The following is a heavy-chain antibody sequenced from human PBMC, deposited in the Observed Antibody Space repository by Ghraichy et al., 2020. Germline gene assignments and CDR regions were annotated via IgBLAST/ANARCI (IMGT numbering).Heavy chain of an antibody. Sequence: GGSLRLSCAASGFNFINYGMNWVRQAPGMGLEWVAVISYDGSNSHYADSVKGRFTVSRDNSKNTLYVQMNSLRAEDTAVYYCTSQRHTGSHPLWAFDSWGQGTMVTVSS. CDR3: TSQRHTGSHPLWAFDS. CDR2: ISYDGSNS. CDR1: GFNFINYG. J-gene: IGHJ3*02. V-gene: IGHV3-30*03. D-gene: IGHD3-10*01.